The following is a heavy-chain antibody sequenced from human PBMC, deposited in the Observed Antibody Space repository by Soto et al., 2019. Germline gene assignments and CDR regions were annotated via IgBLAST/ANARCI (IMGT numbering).Heavy chain of an antibody. CDR3: ARDCGKGYGMDV. CDR1: GFTFNYYN. CDR2: ISSRSSTI. Sequence: VGSLRLSCAASGFTFNYYNMNWVRQAPGKGLEWVSYISSRSSTIYYADSVKGRFTISRDNAKNSLYLQMNSLRDEDTAVYYCARDCGKGYGMDVWGQGTTVTVSS. V-gene: IGHV3-48*02. J-gene: IGHJ6*02.